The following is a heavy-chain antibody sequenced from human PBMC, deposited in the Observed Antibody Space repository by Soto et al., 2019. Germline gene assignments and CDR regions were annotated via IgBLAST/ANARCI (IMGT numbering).Heavy chain of an antibody. Sequence: QVQLQESGPGLVKPSQTLSLTCTFSGGSISSGGYYWSWIRQHPGKGLEWIGYIYYSGSTYYNPCLKSRFNISVDTSKYQLSLKLSSVTAADTAVYYCERAVVITYIEYWGQGTLVTVSS. D-gene: IGHD3-22*01. CDR3: ERAVVITYIEY. CDR1: GGSISSGGYY. V-gene: IGHV4-31*03. J-gene: IGHJ4*02. CDR2: IYYSGST.